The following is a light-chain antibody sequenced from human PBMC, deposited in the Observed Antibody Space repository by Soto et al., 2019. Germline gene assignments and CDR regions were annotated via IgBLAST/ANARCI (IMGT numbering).Light chain of an antibody. CDR1: SSDVGTYNY. V-gene: IGLV2-11*01. Sequence: QPVLTQPRSVSGSPGQSVTISCTGTSSDVGTYNYVSWYQQHPGKAPKLMIYDVSKRPSGVPDRFSGSKSGNTASLTISGLQAEDEADYYCCSYGGSYTWVFGTGTKLTVL. CDR2: DVS. J-gene: IGLJ1*01. CDR3: CSYGGSYTWV.